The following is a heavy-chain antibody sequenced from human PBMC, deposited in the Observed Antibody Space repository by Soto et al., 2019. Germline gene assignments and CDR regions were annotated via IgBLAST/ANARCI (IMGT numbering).Heavy chain of an antibody. CDR2: ISSSSSYI. Sequence: EVQLVESGGGLVKPGGSLRLSCAASGFTFSSYSMNWVCQAPGMGLEWVSSISSSSSYIYYADSVKGRFTISRDNAKNSLYLQMNSLRAEDTAVYYCARDRVIVGATTHHYYGMDVWGQGTTVTVSS. J-gene: IGHJ6*02. D-gene: IGHD1-26*01. V-gene: IGHV3-21*01. CDR1: GFTFSSYS. CDR3: ARDRVIVGATTHHYYGMDV.